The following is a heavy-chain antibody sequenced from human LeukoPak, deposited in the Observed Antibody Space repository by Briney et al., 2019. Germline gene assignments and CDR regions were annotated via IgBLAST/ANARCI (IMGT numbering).Heavy chain of an antibody. CDR2: IYASGIT. Sequence: NASETLSLTCTVSGGSISSGSYYWNWIRQPAGKGLEWIGRIYASGITNYHPSLKSRVAISVDTSKNQFSLRLSSVTAADTAVYYCARAGGYCGRISCPYYFDYWGQGSLVAVSS. D-gene: IGHD2-15*01. V-gene: IGHV4-61*02. CDR3: ARAGGYCGRISCPYYFDY. J-gene: IGHJ4*02. CDR1: GGSISSGSYY.